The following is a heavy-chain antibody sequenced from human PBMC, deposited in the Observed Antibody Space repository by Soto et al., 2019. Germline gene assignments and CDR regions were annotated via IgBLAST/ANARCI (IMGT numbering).Heavy chain of an antibody. D-gene: IGHD4-17*01. CDR1: GFTFSSYW. J-gene: IGHJ3*02. CDR2: INTDGSTI. CDR3: TRDWRGRLREAFDI. V-gene: IGHV3-74*01. Sequence: EVQLVESGGGLVQPGGSLRLSCAASGFTFSSYWMHWVRQAPGKGLVCVSRINTDGSTITYADSVKGRFTISRDNAKSTLYLPMNNLRAEDTAVYFCTRDWRGRLREAFDIWGQGTMVTVSS.